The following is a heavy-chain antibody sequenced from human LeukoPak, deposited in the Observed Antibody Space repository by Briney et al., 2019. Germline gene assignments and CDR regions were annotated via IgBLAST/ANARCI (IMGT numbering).Heavy chain of an antibody. D-gene: IGHD5-18*01. V-gene: IGHV4-34*01. Sequence: SETLSLTCAVYGGSFSGYYWSWIRQPPGKGLEWIGEINHSGSTNYNPSLKSRVTISADTSKNQFSLKLSSVTAADTAVYYCARVQPPHDYWGQGTLVTVSS. CDR1: GGSFSGYY. CDR3: ARVQPPHDY. J-gene: IGHJ4*02. CDR2: INHSGST.